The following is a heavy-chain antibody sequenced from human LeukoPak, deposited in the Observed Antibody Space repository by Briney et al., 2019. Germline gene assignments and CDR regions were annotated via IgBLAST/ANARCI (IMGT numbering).Heavy chain of an antibody. CDR3: ARFPYNYYDSSGYYPPFDY. CDR2: INPNSGGT. Sequence: ASVKVSCKASGYTFTGYYMHWVRQAPGQGLEWMGWINPNSGGTNYAQKFQGRVTMTRDTSISTAYMELSRLRSDDTAVYYCARFPYNYYDSSGYYPPFDYWGQGTLVTVSS. V-gene: IGHV1-2*02. J-gene: IGHJ4*02. D-gene: IGHD3-22*01. CDR1: GYTFTGYY.